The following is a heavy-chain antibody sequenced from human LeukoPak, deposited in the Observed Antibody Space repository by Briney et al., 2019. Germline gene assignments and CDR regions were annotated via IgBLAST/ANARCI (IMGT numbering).Heavy chain of an antibody. J-gene: IGHJ6*03. CDR1: GYTFTGYY. V-gene: IGHV1-2*02. D-gene: IGHD1-20*01. CDR3: ARAANWNPDGYYYYYYYMDV. CDR2: INPNSGGT. Sequence: ASVKVSCKASGYTFTGYYMHWVRQAPGQGLEWMGWINPNSGGTNYAQKFQGRVTMTTDTSTSTAYMELRSLRSDDTAVYYCARAANWNPDGYYYYYYYMDVWGKGTTVTVSS.